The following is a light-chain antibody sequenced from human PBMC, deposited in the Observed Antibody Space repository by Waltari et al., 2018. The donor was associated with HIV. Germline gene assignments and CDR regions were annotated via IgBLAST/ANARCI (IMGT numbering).Light chain of an antibody. Sequence: QSVLTQPPSASGTPGQRVTISCSGSSSNIGSNFVYWYQQLPGTAPKLLIYGNNQRPPGVPDRFSGSKSGTSASLAISGLRSEDEAAYYCAAWDDSRVVFGGGTKLTVL. CDR3: AAWDDSRVV. CDR2: GNN. J-gene: IGLJ2*01. CDR1: SSNIGSNF. V-gene: IGLV1-47*01.